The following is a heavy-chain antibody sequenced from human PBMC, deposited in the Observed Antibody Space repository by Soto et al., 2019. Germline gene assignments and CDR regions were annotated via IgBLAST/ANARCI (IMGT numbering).Heavy chain of an antibody. J-gene: IGHJ4*02. D-gene: IGHD6-13*01. CDR2: IYHSGST. CDR1: GGSISSGGYS. V-gene: IGHV4-30-2*01. CDR3: ARVSVAAAGYFDY. Sequence: SETLSLTCAVSGGSISSGGYSWSWIRQPPGKGLEWIGYIYHSGSTYYNPSLKSRVTISVDRSKNQFSLKLSSVTAADTAVYYCARVSVAAAGYFDYWGQGTLVTVSS.